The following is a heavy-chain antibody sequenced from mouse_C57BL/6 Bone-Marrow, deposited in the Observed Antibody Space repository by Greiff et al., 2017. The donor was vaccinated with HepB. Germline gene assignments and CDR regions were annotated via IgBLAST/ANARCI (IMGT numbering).Heavy chain of an antibody. J-gene: IGHJ3*01. CDR3: ARGAGSSFAY. V-gene: IGHV5-17*01. Sequence: EVQLVESGGGLVKPGGSLKLSCAASGFTFSDYGMHWVRQAPEEGLEWVAYISSGSSTIYYADTVKGRFTISRDNAKNTLFLQMTSLRSEDTAMYYCARGAGSSFAYWGQGTLVTVSA. CDR1: GFTFSDYG. CDR2: ISSGSSTI. D-gene: IGHD1-1*01.